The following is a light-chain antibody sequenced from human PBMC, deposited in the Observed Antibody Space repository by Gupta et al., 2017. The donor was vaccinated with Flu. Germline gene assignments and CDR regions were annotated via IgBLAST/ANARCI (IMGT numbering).Light chain of an antibody. J-gene: IGLJ3*02. CDR3: LPYYGGDQPWV. CDR2: STS. CDR1: TGAVTSGYY. Sequence: QTVVTLHLSLTLSPSGTATPTCAPSTGAVTSGYYTGWFQQTPGQAPRALIYSTSKKHSWTPARFSGSILGGKGALTLSGVQPEVEADYYCLPYYGGDQPWVFGGGTKLTVL. V-gene: IGLV7-43*01.